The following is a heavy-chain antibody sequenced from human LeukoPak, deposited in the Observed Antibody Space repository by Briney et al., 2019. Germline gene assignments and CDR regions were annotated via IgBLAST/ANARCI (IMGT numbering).Heavy chain of an antibody. V-gene: IGHV1-2*02. J-gene: IGHJ1*01. D-gene: IGHD3-22*01. CDR2: INPNSGGT. Sequence: ASVKVSCKASGYTFTGYYMHWVRQAPGQGLEGMGWINPNSGGTNYAQKFQGRVNMTRDTSISTAYMELSRLRSDDTAVYYCARGYYDSSDFEYFQHWGQGTLVTVSS. CDR3: ARGYYDSSDFEYFQH. CDR1: GYTFTGYY.